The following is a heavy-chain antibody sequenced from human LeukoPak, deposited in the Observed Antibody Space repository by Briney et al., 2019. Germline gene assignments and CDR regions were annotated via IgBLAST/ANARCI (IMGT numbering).Heavy chain of an antibody. V-gene: IGHV3-21*01. Sequence: GGSLRLSCAASGFTFSSYSMNWVRQAPGKGLEWVSSITSSSSYIYYADSVKGRFTISRHNAKNSLYLQLNSLRAEDTAVYYCVRLYDDYTNGHFDSWGQGTLVTVSS. J-gene: IGHJ4*02. CDR2: ITSSSSYI. D-gene: IGHD4-11*01. CDR3: VRLYDDYTNGHFDS. CDR1: GFTFSSYS.